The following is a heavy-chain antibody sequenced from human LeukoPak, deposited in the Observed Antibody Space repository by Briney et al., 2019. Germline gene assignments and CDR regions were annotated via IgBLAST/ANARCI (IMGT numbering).Heavy chain of an antibody. V-gene: IGHV1-18*01. D-gene: IGHD3-3*01. J-gene: IGHJ6*02. Sequence: ASVKVSCKASGYTFTSYGISWVRQAPGQGLEWMGWIGAYNGNTNYAQKLQGRVTMTTDTSTSTAYMELRSLRSDDTAVYYCAREPPRKDFWSGYLLRAAYGMDVWGQGTTVTVSS. CDR1: GYTFTSYG. CDR3: AREPPRKDFWSGYLLRAAYGMDV. CDR2: IGAYNGNT.